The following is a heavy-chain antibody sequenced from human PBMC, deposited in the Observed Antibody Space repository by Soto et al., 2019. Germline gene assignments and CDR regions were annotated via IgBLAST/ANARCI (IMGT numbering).Heavy chain of an antibody. Sequence: GGSLRLSCEGSGVTLSNYAMNWVRQAPGKGLEWVSVISGSGGSTYYADSVKGRFTISRDNSKNTLYLQMSSLRAEDTAVYYCAKQNTIVGASPFDYLGQGTLVTVSS. CDR2: ISGSGGST. CDR1: GVTLSNYA. CDR3: AKQNTIVGASPFDY. V-gene: IGHV3-23*01. J-gene: IGHJ4*02. D-gene: IGHD1-26*01.